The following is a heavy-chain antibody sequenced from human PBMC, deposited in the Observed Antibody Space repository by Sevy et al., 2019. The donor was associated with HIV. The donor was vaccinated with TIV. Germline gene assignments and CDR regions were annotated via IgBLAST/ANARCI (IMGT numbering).Heavy chain of an antibody. CDR1: GFTFGSYA. D-gene: IGHD3-22*01. CDR3: AREFYYDVTGYVRGYFDY. CDR2: ISGSGGIT. J-gene: IGHJ4*02. V-gene: IGHV3-23*01. Sequence: GGSLRLSCAASGFTFGSYAMSWVRQAPGKGLEWVSAISGSGGITDYVDSVKGRFTFSRDDSKNTLYLQMNSLRAEDTAVYYCAREFYYDVTGYVRGYFDYWGQGTLVTVSS.